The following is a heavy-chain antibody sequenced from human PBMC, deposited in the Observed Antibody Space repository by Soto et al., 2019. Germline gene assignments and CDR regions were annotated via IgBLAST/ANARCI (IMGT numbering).Heavy chain of an antibody. CDR1: GGPTSTNVW. Sequence: SQDLLLPSGGSGGPTSTNVWVVCVRQSPGKGLEWIGEIHYSGITNYTPSLKSRVTISLDKSKNQFSLNLNSVTAADTAIFYCTRALLKSLDDWGLGTLVTVSS. CDR3: TRALLKSLDD. J-gene: IGHJ4*02. CDR2: IHYSGIT. V-gene: IGHV4-4*02.